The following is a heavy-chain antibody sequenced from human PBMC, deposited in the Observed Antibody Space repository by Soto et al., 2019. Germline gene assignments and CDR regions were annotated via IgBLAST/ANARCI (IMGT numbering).Heavy chain of an antibody. Sequence: ASVKVSCKASGYTFTGYYMHWVRQAPGQGLEWMGWINPNSGGTNYAQKFQGWVTMTRDTSISTAYMELSRLRSDDTAVYYCARGSDILTGYYNGAPRNISSHREFDYWGQRTQVTVSS. V-gene: IGHV1-2*04. CDR3: ARGSDILTGYYNGAPRNISSHREFDY. CDR1: GYTFTGYY. J-gene: IGHJ4*02. D-gene: IGHD3-9*01. CDR2: INPNSGGT.